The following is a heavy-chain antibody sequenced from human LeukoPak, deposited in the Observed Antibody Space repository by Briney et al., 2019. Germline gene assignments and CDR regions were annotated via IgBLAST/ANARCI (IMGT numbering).Heavy chain of an antibody. Sequence: SETLSLTCTVSGGSISSGDYYWSWIRQPPGKGLEWIGYIYYSGSTYYNPSLKSRVTISVDTSKNQFSLKLSSVTAADTAVYYCARPSYCSSTSCYGGYDYWGQGTLVTVSS. D-gene: IGHD2-2*01. CDR3: ARPSYCSSTSCYGGYDY. CDR1: GGSISSGDYY. J-gene: IGHJ4*02. CDR2: IYYSGST. V-gene: IGHV4-39*01.